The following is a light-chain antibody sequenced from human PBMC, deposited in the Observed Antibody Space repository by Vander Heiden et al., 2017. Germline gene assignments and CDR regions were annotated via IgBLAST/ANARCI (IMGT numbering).Light chain of an antibody. CDR3: QQYYSDSRT. CDR1: QNINRW. CDR2: KAS. V-gene: IGKV1-5*03. J-gene: IGKJ1*01. Sequence: DIRMTQSPSTLSASVGDRVTITCRASQNINRWLAWYQQRPGKAPKLLIYKASSLESGVPSSFSGSGYGTHFTLTISRLQPDDFATYYCQQYYSDSRTFGQGTKVEI.